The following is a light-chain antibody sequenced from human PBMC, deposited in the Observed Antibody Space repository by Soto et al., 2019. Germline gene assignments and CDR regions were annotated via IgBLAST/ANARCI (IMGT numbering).Light chain of an antibody. CDR3: SSFAGSNSVI. Sequence: QSVLTQPPSASGSPGESVTISCTGTDNDVGRYDYVSWYQQHPGKAPKLMIFEVTKRPSGVPDRFSASKSGDTASLTVSGLQDEDEAIYYCSSFAGSNSVIFGGGTKLTVL. CDR2: EVT. V-gene: IGLV2-8*01. CDR1: DNDVGRYDY. J-gene: IGLJ2*01.